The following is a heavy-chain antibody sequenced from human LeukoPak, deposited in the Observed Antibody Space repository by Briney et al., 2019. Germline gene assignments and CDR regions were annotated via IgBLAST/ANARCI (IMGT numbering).Heavy chain of an antibody. Sequence: GGSLRLSCAASGFTFSSYAMHWVRQAPGKGLEWVAVISYDGSNKYYADSVKGRFTISRDNSKNTLYLQMNSLRAEDTAVYYCARELVSYYYYVWGRQRPFDYWGQGTLVTGSS. CDR3: ARELVSYYYYVWGRQRPFDY. J-gene: IGHJ4*02. CDR2: ISYDGSNK. V-gene: IGHV3-30-3*01. CDR1: GFTFSSYA. D-gene: IGHD3-16*01.